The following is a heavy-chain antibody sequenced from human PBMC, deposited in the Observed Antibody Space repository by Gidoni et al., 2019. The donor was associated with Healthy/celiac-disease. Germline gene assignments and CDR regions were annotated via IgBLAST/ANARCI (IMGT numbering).Heavy chain of an antibody. D-gene: IGHD3-10*01. CDR2: IYWNDDK. J-gene: IGHJ4*02. V-gene: IGHV2-5*01. Sequence: QITLKESGPTLVKPTQTLTLPCTFSGFSLSTSGVGVGWIRQPPGKALEWLALIYWNDDKRNSPSLKSRLTITKDTSKNQVVLTMTNMDPVDTATYYCAHRQRYYYGSGSYYYFDYWGQGTLVTVSS. CDR3: AHRQRYYYGSGSYYYFDY. CDR1: GFSLSTSGVG.